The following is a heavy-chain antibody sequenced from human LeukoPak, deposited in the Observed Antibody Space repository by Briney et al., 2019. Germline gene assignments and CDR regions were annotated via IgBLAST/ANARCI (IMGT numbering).Heavy chain of an antibody. V-gene: IGHV3-7*01. CDR3: ARDLRVASVPEYFYH. CDR2: INQYVTER. D-gene: IGHD2-21*01. J-gene: IGHJ1*01. CDR1: GFTFSSYW. Sequence: PGGSLRLSCAASGFTFSSYWMSWVRQVPAKGLECLANINQYVTERYYVDSVKGRVTICRDNAKDSLYLQMTSVRGEDTAVSYCARDLRVASVPEYFYHWGQGSLVTVSA.